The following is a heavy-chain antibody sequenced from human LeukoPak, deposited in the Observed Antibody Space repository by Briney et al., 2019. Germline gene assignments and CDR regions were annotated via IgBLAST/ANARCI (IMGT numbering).Heavy chain of an antibody. Sequence: GGSLRLSCAASGFTFSSDSMNWVRQSPGKGLEWLSHISSDASAIFYADSVRGRFTISRDNAKNSLYLQMNSLRDEDTAVYYCARGHGHFDYWGQGTLVTVSS. J-gene: IGHJ4*02. CDR1: GFTFSSDS. V-gene: IGHV3-48*02. CDR3: ARGHGHFDY. D-gene: IGHD2-8*01. CDR2: ISSDASAI.